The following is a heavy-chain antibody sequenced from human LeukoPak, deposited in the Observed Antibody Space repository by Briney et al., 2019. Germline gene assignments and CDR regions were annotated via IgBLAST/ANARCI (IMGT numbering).Heavy chain of an antibody. CDR2: INSDENST. D-gene: IGHD3-10*01. CDR1: GFTFSRYW. Sequence: PGGSLRLSCAASGFTFSRYWMQWVRDATGKGLVGVSHINSDENSTIYAVSVKGRFTISRDNAKNTLYLQMNSLRAEDTAMYYCARVGYYFGSGSLIQYYFDYWGQGTLVTVSS. J-gene: IGHJ4*02. V-gene: IGHV3-74*01. CDR3: ARVGYYFGSGSLIQYYFDY.